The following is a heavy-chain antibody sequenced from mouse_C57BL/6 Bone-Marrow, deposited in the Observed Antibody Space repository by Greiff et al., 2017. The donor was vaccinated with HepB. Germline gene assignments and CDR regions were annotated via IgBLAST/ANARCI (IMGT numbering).Heavy chain of an antibody. D-gene: IGHD1-1*01. V-gene: IGHV5-6*02. CDR3: ARPITTVVEDAMDY. Sequence: EVKLVESGGDLVKPGGSLKLSCAASGFTFSSYGMSWVRQTPDNRLEWVATISSGGSYTYYPDSVKGRFTISRDNAKNTLYLQMSSLKSEDTAMYYCARPITTVVEDAMDYWGQGTSVTVSS. CDR2: ISSGGSYT. CDR1: GFTFSSYG. J-gene: IGHJ4*01.